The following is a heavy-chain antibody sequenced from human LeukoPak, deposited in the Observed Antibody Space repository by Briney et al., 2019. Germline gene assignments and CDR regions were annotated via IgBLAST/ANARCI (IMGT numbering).Heavy chain of an antibody. CDR3: ARERVLLWFGESMYYFDY. CDR1: GGSISGYY. J-gene: IGHJ4*02. Sequence: SETLSLTCTVSGGSISGYYWSWIRQPAGKGLEWIGRIYTSGSTNYNPSLKSRVTMSVDTSKNQFSLKLSSVTAADTAVYYCARERVLLWFGESMYYFDYWGQGTLVTVSS. D-gene: IGHD3-10*01. V-gene: IGHV4-4*07. CDR2: IYTSGST.